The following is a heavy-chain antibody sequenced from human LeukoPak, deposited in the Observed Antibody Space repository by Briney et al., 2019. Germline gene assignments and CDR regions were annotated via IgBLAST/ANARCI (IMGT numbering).Heavy chain of an antibody. J-gene: IGHJ5*02. CDR1: GFTFSSYE. D-gene: IGHD3-10*01. Sequence: GGSLRLSCAASGFTFSSYEMNWVRQAPGKGLEWVSYISSSGSTIYYADSVKGRFTISRDNAKNSLYLQMNSLRAEDTAVYYCARDPGSGSYIWFDPWGQGTLVTVSS. CDR2: ISSSGSTI. CDR3: ARDPGSGSYIWFDP. V-gene: IGHV3-48*03.